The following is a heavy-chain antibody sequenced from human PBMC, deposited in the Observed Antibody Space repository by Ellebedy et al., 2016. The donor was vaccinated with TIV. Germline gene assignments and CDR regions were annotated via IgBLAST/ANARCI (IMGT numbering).Heavy chain of an antibody. Sequence: AASVKVSCKASGYTFTSYAMHWVRQAPGQGLEWMGGIIPIFATANYAQKFQGRVTITADESTSTAYMELSSLRSEDTAVYYCARDSSGYYYTVGAFDIWGQGTMVTVSS. CDR3: ARDSSGYYYTVGAFDI. D-gene: IGHD3-22*01. V-gene: IGHV1-69*13. CDR2: IIPIFATA. CDR1: GYTFTSYA. J-gene: IGHJ3*02.